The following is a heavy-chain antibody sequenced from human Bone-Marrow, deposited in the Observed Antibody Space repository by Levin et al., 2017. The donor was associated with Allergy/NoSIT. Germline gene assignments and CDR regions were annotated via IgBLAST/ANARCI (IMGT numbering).Heavy chain of an antibody. CDR1: GFTFSTYS. CDR3: AKGKRGNYDL. CDR2: ISDSGPYT. D-gene: IGHD3-3*01. J-gene: IGHJ4*02. Sequence: ASVKVSCAASGFTFSTYSMTWVRQAPGKGLEWVSSISDSGPYTYYADFVKGRFTISRDNSKNALYLQMNSLRAEDTAVYYCAKGKRGNYDLWGQGTLVTVSS. V-gene: IGHV3-23*01.